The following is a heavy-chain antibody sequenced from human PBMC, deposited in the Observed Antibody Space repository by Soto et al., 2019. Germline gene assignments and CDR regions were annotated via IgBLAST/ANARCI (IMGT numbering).Heavy chain of an antibody. V-gene: IGHV4-59*12. CDR3: ALDRFWSGYPTGFDY. CDR1: GASISVYY. D-gene: IGHD3-3*01. J-gene: IGHJ4*02. Sequence: SETLSLTCTVSGASISVYYWNWVRQPPGKGLEWIGYIYHNGSPDYNPSLKSRVTISVDTSNNQFSLKLSSVTAADTAMYYCALDRFWSGYPTGFDYWGQGTLVTVSS. CDR2: IYHNGSP.